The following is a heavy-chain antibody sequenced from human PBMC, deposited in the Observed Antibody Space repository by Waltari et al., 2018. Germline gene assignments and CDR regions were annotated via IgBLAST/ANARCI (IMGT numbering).Heavy chain of an antibody. Sequence: QVQLQQWGAGLLKPSETLSLTCAVYGGSFSGYYWSWIRQPPGKGLEWIGEINHSGSTNYNPSLKSRVTRSVDTSKNQFSLKLSSVTAADTAVYYCAREDGDYGDYYYYMDVWGKGTTVTVSS. CDR2: INHSGST. D-gene: IGHD4-17*01. CDR3: AREDGDYGDYYYYMDV. J-gene: IGHJ6*03. V-gene: IGHV4-34*01. CDR1: GGSFSGYY.